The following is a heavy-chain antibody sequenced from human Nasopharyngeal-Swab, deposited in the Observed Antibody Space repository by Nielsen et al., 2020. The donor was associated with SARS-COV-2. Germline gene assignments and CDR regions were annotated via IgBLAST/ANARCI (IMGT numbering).Heavy chain of an antibody. CDR1: GGTFSSYA. D-gene: IGHD3-10*01. V-gene: IGHV1-69*04. Sequence: SVKVSCKASGGTFSSYAISWVRQAPGQGLEWMGRIIPILGIANYAQEFQGRVTITADKSTSTAYMELSSLRSEDTAVYYCATSYGSGMRDYYYYGMDVWGQGTTVTVSS. J-gene: IGHJ6*02. CDR3: ATSYGSGMRDYYYYGMDV. CDR2: IIPILGIA.